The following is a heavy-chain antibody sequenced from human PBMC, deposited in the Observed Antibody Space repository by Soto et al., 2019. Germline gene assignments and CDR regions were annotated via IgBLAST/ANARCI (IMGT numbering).Heavy chain of an antibody. CDR2: ISHDGSNK. V-gene: IGHV3-30*18. J-gene: IGHJ6*02. CDR3: AKEERSRAVTATRVYGMDV. D-gene: IGHD4-17*01. CDR1: GFTFSDYG. Sequence: QVNLVESGGGVGQPGRSLRLSCAASGFTFSDYGMHWVRQAPGKGLEWVAAISHDGSNKFYGDSVKGRFTISRDNSKNTLFLQTDSLRDEDTAVYFCAKEERSRAVTATRVYGMDVWGQGTTVAVSS.